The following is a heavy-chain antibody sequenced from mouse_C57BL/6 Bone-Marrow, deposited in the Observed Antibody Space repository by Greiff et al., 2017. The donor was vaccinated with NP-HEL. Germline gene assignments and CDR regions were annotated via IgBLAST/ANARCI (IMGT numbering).Heavy chain of an antibody. CDR3: AAGYYWFAY. J-gene: IGHJ3*01. Sequence: VQLQQSGAELVRPGPSVKMSCKASGYTFTNYWLGWAKQRPGHGLEWIGDIYPGGGYTNYNEKFKGKATLTADKSSSTAYMQFSSLTSEDSAIYYCAAGYYWFAYWGQGTLVTVSA. D-gene: IGHD2-3*01. V-gene: IGHV1-63*01. CDR1: GYTFTNYW. CDR2: IYPGGGYT.